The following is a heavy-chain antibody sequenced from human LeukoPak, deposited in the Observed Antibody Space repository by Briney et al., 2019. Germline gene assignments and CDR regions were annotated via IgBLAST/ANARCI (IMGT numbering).Heavy chain of an antibody. J-gene: IGHJ5*02. CDR1: GVTLSNYA. CDR2: ISSSGSGGNT. D-gene: IGHD1-26*01. V-gene: IGHV3-23*01. Sequence: GGSLRLSCVASGVTLSNYAMSWARQAPGKGLEWVSGISSSGSGGNTYYADSVKGRFTISRDNSKNTLYLQMNSLRAEDTAVYYCARDGAMSTLPGYTTRVGHHWFDPWGQGTLVTVSS. CDR3: ARDGAMSTLPGYTTRVGHHWFDP.